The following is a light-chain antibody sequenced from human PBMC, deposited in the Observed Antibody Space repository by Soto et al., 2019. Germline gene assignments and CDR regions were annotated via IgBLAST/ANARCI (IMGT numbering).Light chain of an antibody. V-gene: IGKV3-20*01. J-gene: IGKJ4*01. CDR1: QSVRSN. CDR3: QYYYESSP. CDR2: GAS. Sequence: EIVLTQSPGTLSVSPGERATLSCRASQSVRSNLAWYQQKPGQAPRLLIYGASSRATGIADRFSGSGSGTDFTLTISRLEPEDFAVYYCQYYYESSPFGRGTKVDIK.